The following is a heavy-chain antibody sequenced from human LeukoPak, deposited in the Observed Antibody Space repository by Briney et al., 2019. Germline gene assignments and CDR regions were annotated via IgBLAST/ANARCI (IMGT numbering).Heavy chain of an antibody. V-gene: IGHV3-23*01. D-gene: IGHD3-10*01. CDR2: ISASGGST. J-gene: IGHJ6*03. Sequence: GGSLRLSCAASGFTLSSYAMSWVRQAPGKGLEWASSISASGGSTNYADSVKGRFTISRDNSKNTVYLQMNSLRAEDAAVYCCAKVMKGSERLTMVRGVIIKTAGLYYMDVWGKGTTVTVSS. CDR1: GFTLSSYA. CDR3: AKVMKGSERLTMVRGVIIKTAGLYYMDV.